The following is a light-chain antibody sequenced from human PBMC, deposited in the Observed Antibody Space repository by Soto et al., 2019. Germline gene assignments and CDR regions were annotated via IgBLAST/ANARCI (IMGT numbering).Light chain of an antibody. J-gene: IGLJ3*02. Sequence: QSALTQPASVSGSPGQSITISCTGTSSDVGGYNYVSWYQQHPGKAPKFLIYEVSNRPSGVSNRFSGSESGNTASLTISGLQAEDEADYYCSSYTSTNPWVFGGGTKLTVL. CDR3: SSYTSTNPWV. CDR1: SSDVGGYNY. V-gene: IGLV2-14*01. CDR2: EVS.